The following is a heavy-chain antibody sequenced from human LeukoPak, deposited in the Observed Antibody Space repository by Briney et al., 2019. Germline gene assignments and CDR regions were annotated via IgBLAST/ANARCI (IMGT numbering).Heavy chain of an antibody. CDR3: VRDRGTYRPIDY. CDR1: GFTFSSYS. CDR2: ISSSSSTI. V-gene: IGHV3-48*04. J-gene: IGHJ4*02. Sequence: GALRLSCAASGFTFSSYSMNWVRQTPGKGLEWVSYISSSSSTIYYADSVKGRFTISRDNAQNSLYLQMNSLRAEDTAIYYCVRDRGTYRPIDYWGQGTLVTVSS. D-gene: IGHD1-26*01.